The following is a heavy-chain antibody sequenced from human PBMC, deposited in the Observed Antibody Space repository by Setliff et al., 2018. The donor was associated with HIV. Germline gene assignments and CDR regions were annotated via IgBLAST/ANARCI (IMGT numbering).Heavy chain of an antibody. D-gene: IGHD3-22*01. Sequence: GASVKVSCKASGYTFTNYYIHWVRQAPGQGLEWMGIISPSGGTISYAQKFQGRVTMTRDTSTNTVYMELSSLRSEDTAVYYCSSAVYYYDSSGYPSAFDIWGQGTMVTVSS. CDR3: SSAVYYYDSSGYPSAFDI. CDR2: ISPSGGTI. J-gene: IGHJ3*02. CDR1: GYTFTNYY. V-gene: IGHV1-46*03.